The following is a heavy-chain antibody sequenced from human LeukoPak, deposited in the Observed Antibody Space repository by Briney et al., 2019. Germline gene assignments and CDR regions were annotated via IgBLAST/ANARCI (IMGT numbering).Heavy chain of an antibody. V-gene: IGHV3-48*03. D-gene: IGHD3-10*01. CDR2: ISSSGSTI. CDR3: ARDGELLDY. CDR1: GFTFSSYE. J-gene: IGHJ4*02. Sequence: GGSPRLSCAASGFTFSSYEMNWVRQAPGKGLEWVSYISSSGSTIYYADSVKGRFTISRDNAKNSLYLQMNSLRAEDTAVYYCARDGELLDYWGQGTLVTVSS.